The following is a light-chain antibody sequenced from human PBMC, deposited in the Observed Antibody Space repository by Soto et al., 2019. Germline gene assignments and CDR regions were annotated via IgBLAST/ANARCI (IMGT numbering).Light chain of an antibody. CDR2: GPS. V-gene: IGKV3-20*01. J-gene: IGKJ4*01. CDR1: QSVSSSY. CDR3: QQYNNWPPT. Sequence: EIVLTQSQGTLSLSPGERATLSCRASQSVSSSYLAWYQQKPGQAPRLLIYGPSSRAIGIPHRFSGSGSGTDFTLTLSSLQSEDFAVYYCQQYNNWPPTFGGGTKVDIK.